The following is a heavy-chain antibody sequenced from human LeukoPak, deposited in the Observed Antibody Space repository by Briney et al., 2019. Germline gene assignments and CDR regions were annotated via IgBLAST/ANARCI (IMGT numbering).Heavy chain of an antibody. V-gene: IGHV1-2*02. CDR2: IDPNSGGT. J-gene: IGHJ4*02. CDR3: ARGVGASAHSDY. D-gene: IGHD1-26*01. Sequence: ASVKVSCKASGYTFTGYYMHWVRQAPGQGLEWMGWIDPNSGGTNYAQKFQGRVTMTRDTSISTAYMELSRLRSDDTAVYYCARGVGASAHSDYWGQGTLVTVSS. CDR1: GYTFTGYY.